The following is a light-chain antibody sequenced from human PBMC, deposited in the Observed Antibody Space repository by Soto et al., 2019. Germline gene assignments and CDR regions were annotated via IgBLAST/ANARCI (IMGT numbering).Light chain of an antibody. CDR1: SSDVGDYNY. CDR3: CSYAGSYTYV. Sequence: QSALTQPRSVSGSPGQSVTISCTGTSSDVGDYNYVSWYQQHPGKAPKLMISDVSERPSGVPDRFSGSKSGNTASLTISGLQAEDEADYYCCSYAGSYTYVFGTGTKLTVL. J-gene: IGLJ1*01. CDR2: DVS. V-gene: IGLV2-11*01.